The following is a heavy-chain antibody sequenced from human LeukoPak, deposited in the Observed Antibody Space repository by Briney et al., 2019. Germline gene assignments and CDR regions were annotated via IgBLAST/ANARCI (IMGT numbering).Heavy chain of an antibody. CDR3: ARGPDFDWLLSRYYYGMDV. J-gene: IGHJ6*02. CDR2: ISSSSSYI. V-gene: IGHV3-21*01. D-gene: IGHD3-9*01. CDR1: GFTFSSYS. Sequence: GGSLRLSCAASGFTFSSYSMNWVRQAPGKGLEWVSSISSSSSYIYYADSVKGRFTISRDNAKNSLYLQMNSLRAEDTAVYYCARGPDFDWLLSRYYYGMDVWGQGTTVTVSS.